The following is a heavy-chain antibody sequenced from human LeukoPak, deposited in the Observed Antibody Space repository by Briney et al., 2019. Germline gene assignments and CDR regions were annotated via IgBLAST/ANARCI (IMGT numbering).Heavy chain of an antibody. CDR1: GGSITTIPYN. V-gene: IGHV4-39*01. J-gene: IGHJ5*01. Sequence: PSETLSLTCTVSGGSITTIPYNWGWIRQPPGKGLEWIGTISYVGTTYYEPFLKSRVTMSIDTSKNQFSLNLNSATAADTAVYYCARHPTGYPNWFDSWGQGTLVIVSS. CDR2: ISYVGTT. CDR3: ARHPTGYPNWFDS. D-gene: IGHD3-9*01.